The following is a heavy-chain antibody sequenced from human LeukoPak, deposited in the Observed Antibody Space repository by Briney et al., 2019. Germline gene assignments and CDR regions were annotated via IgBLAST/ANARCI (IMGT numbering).Heavy chain of an antibody. Sequence: GESLKISCQGSGYSFSNYWIGWVRQMPGKGLEWVGIIYSGDSDTRYSPSFQGQVTISADKSISTAYLQWSSLEASDTAMYYCARLPGAKTRGGHYYYYMDVWGKGTTVTVSS. J-gene: IGHJ6*03. CDR3: ARLPGAKTRGGHYYYYMDV. D-gene: IGHD1-26*01. CDR2: IYSGDSDT. CDR1: GYSFSNYW. V-gene: IGHV5-51*01.